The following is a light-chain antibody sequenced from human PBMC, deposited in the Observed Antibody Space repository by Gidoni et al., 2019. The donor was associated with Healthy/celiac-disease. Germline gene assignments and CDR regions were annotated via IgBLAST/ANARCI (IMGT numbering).Light chain of an antibody. CDR3: QQYGSSPG. V-gene: IGKV3-20*01. CDR1: QSVSSSY. CDR2: GAS. Sequence: EIVLTQSPGTRSLSPGERATLSCRASQSVSSSYLAWYQQKPGQAPRLLIYGASSRATGIPDRFSGGGSGTDFTLTISRLEPEDFAVYYCQQYGSSPGFGQGTRLEIK. J-gene: IGKJ5*01.